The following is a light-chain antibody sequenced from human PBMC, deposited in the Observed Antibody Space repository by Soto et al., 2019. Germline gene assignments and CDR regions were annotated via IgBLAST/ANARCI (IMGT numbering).Light chain of an antibody. CDR1: QSISNY. J-gene: IGKJ1*01. CDR3: QQSHGT. Sequence: DLQMTQSPSSLSASVGDRVTITCRASQSISNYLNWYQQKPGKAPKILISAASSLRSGVPSRFSGSGSGTDFTLTISSLQPEDFATYYCQQSHGTFGQGTKVEIK. V-gene: IGKV1-39*01. CDR2: AAS.